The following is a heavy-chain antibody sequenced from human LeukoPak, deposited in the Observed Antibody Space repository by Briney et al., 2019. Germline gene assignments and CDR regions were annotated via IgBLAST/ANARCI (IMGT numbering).Heavy chain of an antibody. CDR1: GGSISSGGYY. CDR3: ARKLFNWFDP. Sequence: SETLSLTCTVSGGSISSGGYYWSWIRQPPGKGLEWIGEINHSGSTNYNPSLKSRVTISVDTSKNQFSLKLSSVTAADTAVYYCARKLFNWFDPWGQGTLVTVSS. V-gene: IGHV4-39*07. D-gene: IGHD4-23*01. CDR2: INHSGST. J-gene: IGHJ5*02.